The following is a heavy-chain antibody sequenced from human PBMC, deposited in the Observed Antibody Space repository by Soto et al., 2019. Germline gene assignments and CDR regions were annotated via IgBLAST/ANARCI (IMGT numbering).Heavy chain of an antibody. CDR1: EYTFTAYY. V-gene: IGHV1-2*02. J-gene: IGHJ4*02. CDR3: AREKIVGANTFDY. D-gene: IGHD1-26*01. CDR2: LNPNSGGT. Sequence: ASVKVSCKVSEYTFTAYYIHWVRQAPGQGLEWMGWLNPNSGGTDFAQKFQGRVSMTRDTSITTAYMQLHSLTSNDTAIYYCAREKIVGANTFDYWGLGTLVTVS.